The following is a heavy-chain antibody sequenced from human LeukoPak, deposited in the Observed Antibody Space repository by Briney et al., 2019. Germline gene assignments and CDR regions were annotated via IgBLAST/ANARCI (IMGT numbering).Heavy chain of an antibody. D-gene: IGHD3-3*01. CDR1: GFTFSSYA. CDR2: ISGSGGST. Sequence: PGGSLRLSCAASGFTFSSYAMSWVRQAPGKGLEWVSAISGSGGSTYYADSVKGRFTISRDNSKNTLYLQMNSLRAEDTAVYHCAKETYDFWSGQGVYYYYYYYMDVWGKGTTVTVSS. V-gene: IGHV3-23*01. J-gene: IGHJ6*03. CDR3: AKETYDFWSGQGVYYYYYYYMDV.